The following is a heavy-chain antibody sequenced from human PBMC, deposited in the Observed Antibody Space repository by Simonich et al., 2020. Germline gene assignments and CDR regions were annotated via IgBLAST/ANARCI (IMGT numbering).Heavy chain of an antibody. CDR3: ARGGLGHWYFDL. Sequence: QVQLVQSGAEVKKPGASVKVSCKASGYPFTGSYMHWVRQAPGQGVEWMRGTNPNSGGTNYAQKFQGRVTRTRETSISTAYMELSRLRSDDTAVYYCARGGLGHWYFDLWGRGTLVTVSS. V-gene: IGHV1-2*02. CDR1: GYPFTGSY. J-gene: IGHJ2*01. CDR2: TNPNSGGT. D-gene: IGHD6-25*01.